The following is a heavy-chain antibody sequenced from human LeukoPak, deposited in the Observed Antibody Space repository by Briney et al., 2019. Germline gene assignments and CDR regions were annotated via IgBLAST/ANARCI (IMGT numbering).Heavy chain of an antibody. J-gene: IGHJ4*02. D-gene: IGHD3-10*01. Sequence: GSGPTLVNPTQTLTLTCTFSGFSLTTSGVGVGWIRQPPGKALEWLALIYWDDDKRYSPFLKSRLTITKDTSTDQVVLTMTNMDPVDTATYYCAHSLVRGRSPPSDYWGQGTLVTVSS. CDR2: IYWDDDK. CDR1: GFSLTTSGVG. CDR3: AHSLVRGRSPPSDY. V-gene: IGHV2-5*02.